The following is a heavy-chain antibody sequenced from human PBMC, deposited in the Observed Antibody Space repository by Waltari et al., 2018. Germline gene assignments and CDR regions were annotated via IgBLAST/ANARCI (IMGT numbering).Heavy chain of an antibody. Sequence: QVQLVQSGPEVKKPGSSVKVSCTASGGTFSRYAISWLRHAPGQGLEWMGGITPMFGTPNHAQKFQGRVTITADESTSTVHMELRSLRSEDTAIYYCARGFSYDTTGYYYYYWGQGTLVTVSS. CDR1: GGTFSRYA. CDR2: ITPMFGTP. J-gene: IGHJ4*02. V-gene: IGHV1-69*01. CDR3: ARGFSYDTTGYYYYY. D-gene: IGHD3-22*01.